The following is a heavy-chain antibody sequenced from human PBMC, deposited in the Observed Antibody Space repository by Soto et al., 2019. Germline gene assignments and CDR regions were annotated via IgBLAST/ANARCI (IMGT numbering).Heavy chain of an antibody. Sequence: QVQLVQSGAEVKKPGASVKVACKASGYAFTINHISWVRQAPGQRPEWMVWVSIYSGDINYAEKPRGRVTMTTATSPSTAYMELTRLSTDDTAVYYCASADYGYEDYWCQGTPGTVS. CDR1: GYAFTINH. CDR2: VSIYSGDI. D-gene: IGHD4-17*01. V-gene: IGHV1-18*01. J-gene: IGHJ4*02. CDR3: ASADYGYEDY.